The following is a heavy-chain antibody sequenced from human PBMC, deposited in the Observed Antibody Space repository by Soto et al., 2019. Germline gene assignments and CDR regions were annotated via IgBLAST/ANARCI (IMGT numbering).Heavy chain of an antibody. CDR3: ARGGSLNYYGSETRGWFDP. CDR2: ISGYNGNT. CDR1: GYTFINYG. J-gene: IGHJ5*02. D-gene: IGHD3-10*01. Sequence: ASVKVSCKASGYTFINYGIGWVRQAPGQGLEWMGWISGYNGNTNYGHNFRGRATMTTDTSTSTAYMELRSLRSDDTAVYYCARGGSLNYYGSETRGWFDPWGQGTLVTVSS. V-gene: IGHV1-18*01.